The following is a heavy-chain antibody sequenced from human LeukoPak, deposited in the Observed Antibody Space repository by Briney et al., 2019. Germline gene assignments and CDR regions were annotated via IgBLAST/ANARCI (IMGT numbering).Heavy chain of an antibody. J-gene: IGHJ4*02. D-gene: IGHD5-18*01. V-gene: IGHV1-69*02. CDR3: ATSYGEYYFDY. CDR1: GYTFTSYY. CDR2: IIPILGIA. Sequence: GASVKVSCKASGYTFTSYYMHWVRQAPGQGLEWMGRIIPILGIANYAQKFQGRVTITADKSTSTAYMELSSLRSEDTAVYYCATSYGEYYFDYWGQGTLVTVSS.